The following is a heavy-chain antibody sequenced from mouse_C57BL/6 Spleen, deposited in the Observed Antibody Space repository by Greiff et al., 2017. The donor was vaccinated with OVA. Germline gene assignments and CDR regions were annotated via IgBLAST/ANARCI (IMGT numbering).Heavy chain of an antibody. J-gene: IGHJ3*01. Sequence: VQLQQPGAELVRPGTSVKLSCKASGYTFTSYWMHWVKQRPGQGLEWIGVIDPSDSYTNYNQKFKGKATLTVDTSSSTAYMQLSSLTSEDSAVYYCAREETAQATAWFAYWGQGTLVTVSA. CDR1: GYTFTSYW. V-gene: IGHV1-59*01. CDR2: IDPSDSYT. D-gene: IGHD3-2*02. CDR3: AREETAQATAWFAY.